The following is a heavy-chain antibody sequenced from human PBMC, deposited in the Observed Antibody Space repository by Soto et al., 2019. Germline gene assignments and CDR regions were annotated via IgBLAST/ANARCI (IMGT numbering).Heavy chain of an antibody. D-gene: IGHD6-13*01. J-gene: IGHJ4*02. CDR1: GFTFSSYA. CDR2: ISAGGGST. CDR3: AKGKYSSSHFDY. Sequence: LRLSCAASGFTFSSYAMTWVRQAPGKGLEWVSAISAGGGSTYYADSVKGHFIISRDNSKNTLYLQMNSLRAEDTAVYYCAKGKYSSSHFDYWGQGTLVTVSS. V-gene: IGHV3-23*01.